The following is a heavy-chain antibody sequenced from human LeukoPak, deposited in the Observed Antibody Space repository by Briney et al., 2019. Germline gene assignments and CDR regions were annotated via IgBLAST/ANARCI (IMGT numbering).Heavy chain of an antibody. CDR1: GYTITSYA. J-gene: IGHJ4*02. D-gene: IGHD6-13*01. CDR3: ARTGSSRWHGDHYYFDY. Sequence: GASVKVSCKASGYTITSYAIHWVRQAPGQRLEWMGWINGDNGNTKYSQKFQGRVTITGDASASTAYMELSSLRSEDTAVFYCARTGSSRWHGDHYYFDYWGQRTLVTVSS. V-gene: IGHV1-3*01. CDR2: INGDNGNT.